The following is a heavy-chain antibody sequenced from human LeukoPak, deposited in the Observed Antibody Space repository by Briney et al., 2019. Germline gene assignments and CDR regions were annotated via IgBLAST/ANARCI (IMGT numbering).Heavy chain of an antibody. Sequence: GGSLRLSCAASGFTFTAYTINWVRQAPGKGLEWVPYISGSTTDIYYADSVKGRFTISRDNAKNSLYLQMNSLRAEDTAVYYCARDRGGGYSYEPFDYWGQGTLVTVSS. CDR2: ISGSTTDI. CDR3: ARDRGGGYSYEPFDY. V-gene: IGHV3-21*01. D-gene: IGHD5-18*01. CDR1: GFTFTAYT. J-gene: IGHJ4*02.